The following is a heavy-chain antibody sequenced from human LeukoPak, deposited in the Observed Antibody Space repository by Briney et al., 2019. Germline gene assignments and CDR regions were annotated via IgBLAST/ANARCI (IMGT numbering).Heavy chain of an antibody. D-gene: IGHD5-12*01. Sequence: GGSLRLSCAASGFNVSYYSMNWVRQAPGKGLEWVSYISFSNSTLFYADSVKGRFTISRDNAKNSLSLQMNSLRAEDTAVYYCAGGGATSFGYWGQRILVTVSS. V-gene: IGHV3-48*04. CDR2: ISFSNSTL. CDR1: GFNVSYYS. CDR3: AGGGATSFGY. J-gene: IGHJ4*02.